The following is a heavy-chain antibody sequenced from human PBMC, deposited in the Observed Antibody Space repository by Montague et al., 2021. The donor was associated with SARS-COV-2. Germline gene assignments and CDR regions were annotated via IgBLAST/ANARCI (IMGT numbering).Heavy chain of an antibody. CDR1: GASVSSFD. D-gene: IGHD1-14*01. V-gene: IGHV4-59*02. J-gene: IGHJ3*02. CDR3: ARETMTADAFDI. CDR2: FYSVGST. Sequence: SENLSLTCTVSGASVSSFDWGWIRQSPGKGLEWIGYFYSVGSTDYNPSLKSRVTISRDTSKNQFSLKVRSVTAADTAIYYCARETMTADAFDIWGQGTMVTVSS.